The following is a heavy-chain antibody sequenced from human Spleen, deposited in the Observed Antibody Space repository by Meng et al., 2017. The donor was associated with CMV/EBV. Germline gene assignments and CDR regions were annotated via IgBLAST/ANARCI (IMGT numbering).Heavy chain of an antibody. V-gene: IGHV4-39*07. CDR3: ARETGIAARRYYYYGMDV. Sequence: GSLRLSCTVSGGSISSSSYYWGWIRQPPGKGLEWIGSIYYSGSTYYNPSLKSRVTISVDTSKNQFSLKLSSVTAADTAVYYCARETGIAARRYYYYGMDVWGQGTTVTVSS. D-gene: IGHD6-6*01. CDR2: IYYSGST. J-gene: IGHJ6*02. CDR1: GGSISSSSYY.